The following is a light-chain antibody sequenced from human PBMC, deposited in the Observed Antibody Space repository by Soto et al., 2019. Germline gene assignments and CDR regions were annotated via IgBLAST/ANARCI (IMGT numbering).Light chain of an antibody. V-gene: IGKV3-20*01. J-gene: IGKJ1*01. Sequence: EIVLTQSPGTLSLSPGDRATLSCRVNQNINSPYLAWYQHKPGQAPRLLVFGTSSRATGIPDRFSGSRSGTDFTLTIQRLEPEDFALYYCPHYGISPRRTFGQGTKVEMK. CDR1: QNINSPY. CDR3: PHYGISPRRT. CDR2: GTS.